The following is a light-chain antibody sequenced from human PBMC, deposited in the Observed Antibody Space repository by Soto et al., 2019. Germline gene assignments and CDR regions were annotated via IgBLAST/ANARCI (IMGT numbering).Light chain of an antibody. CDR2: SAS. Sequence: DIQMAQSPSTLSAPVPHSVTLTFRGSQSISSWLAWYQQKPRKAPKLLIYSASSLQSGVPSRVSGSGSGTEFTLTISSLQPDDFATYYCQQYSSYWTFAQGTKVDIK. V-gene: IGKV1-5*01. CDR3: QQYSSYWT. CDR1: QSISSW. J-gene: IGKJ1*01.